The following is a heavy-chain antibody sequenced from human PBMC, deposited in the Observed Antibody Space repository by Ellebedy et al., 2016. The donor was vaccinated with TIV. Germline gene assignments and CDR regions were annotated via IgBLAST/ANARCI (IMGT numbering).Heavy chain of an antibody. CDR1: GGTFSSYA. D-gene: IGHD2-15*01. V-gene: IGHV1-69*05. Sequence: SVKVSXKASGGTFSSYAISWVRQAPGQGLEWMGGIIPIFGTANYAQKFQGRVTMTRNTSISTAYMELSSLRSEDTAVYYCARGGVGTATDAFDIWGPGTMVTVS. J-gene: IGHJ3*02. CDR3: ARGGVGTATDAFDI. CDR2: IIPIFGTA.